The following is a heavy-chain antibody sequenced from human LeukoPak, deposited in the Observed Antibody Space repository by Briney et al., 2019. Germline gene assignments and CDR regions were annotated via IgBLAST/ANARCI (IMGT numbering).Heavy chain of an antibody. D-gene: IGHD6-13*01. J-gene: IGHJ4*02. CDR1: GYTFSSYY. V-gene: IGHV1-2*02. CDR2: INPNSGGT. CDR3: ARDRQQRWYDY. Sequence: ASVKVSCKASGYTFSSYYMHWVRQAAGQGLEWMGWINPNSGGTNYAQKFQGRVTMTRDTSISTAYMELSRLRSDDTAVYYCARDRQQRWYDYWGQGTLVTVSS.